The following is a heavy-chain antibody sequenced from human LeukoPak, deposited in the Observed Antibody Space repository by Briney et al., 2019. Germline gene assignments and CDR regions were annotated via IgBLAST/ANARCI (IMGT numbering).Heavy chain of an antibody. D-gene: IGHD6-6*01. Sequence: SETLSLTCTVSGGSTSSYYWSWIRQPPGKGLEWNGYIYYSGSTNYNPSLKSRVTISVDTSKIQFSLKLSSVTAADTAVYYCASSIAARKGFDYWGQGTLVTVSS. J-gene: IGHJ4*02. CDR3: ASSIAARKGFDY. CDR2: IYYSGST. V-gene: IGHV4-59*01. CDR1: GGSTSSYY.